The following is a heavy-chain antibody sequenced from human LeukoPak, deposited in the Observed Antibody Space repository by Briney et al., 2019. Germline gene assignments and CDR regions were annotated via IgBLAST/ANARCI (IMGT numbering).Heavy chain of an antibody. V-gene: IGHV3-30*02. CDR2: IRYDGSNK. J-gene: IGHJ4*02. D-gene: IGHD7-27*01. Sequence: GGSLRLSCAASGFTFSSYGMHWVRQAPGKGLEWVAFIRYDGSNKYCADSVKGRFTISSDNSKNTLYLQMNSLRAEDTAVYYCAKDRGLTGDLRGFDYWGQGTLVTVSS. CDR3: AKDRGLTGDLRGFDY. CDR1: GFTFSSYG.